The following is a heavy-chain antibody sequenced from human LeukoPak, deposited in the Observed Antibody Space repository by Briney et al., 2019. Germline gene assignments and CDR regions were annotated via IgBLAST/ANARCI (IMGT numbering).Heavy chain of an antibody. V-gene: IGHV1-2*02. CDR3: ARDPPVVEIATRISDY. D-gene: IGHD5-24*01. CDR2: INPNSGGT. J-gene: IGHJ4*02. CDR1: GYTFNGYY. Sequence: ASAKVSCKASGYTFNGYYMHWVRQAPGHGLEWMGRINPNSGGTDNAQKFQGRVTMTSDTSISTAYMELSSLRSDDTAVYYCARDPPVVEIATRISDYWGQGTLVTVSS.